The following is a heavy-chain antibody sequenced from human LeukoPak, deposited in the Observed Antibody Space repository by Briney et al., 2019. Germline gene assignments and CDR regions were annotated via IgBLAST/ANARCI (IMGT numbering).Heavy chain of an antibody. V-gene: IGHV4-59*01. CDR3: ARESNLFGVADDAFDI. CDR1: GGSISSYY. D-gene: IGHD3-3*01. CDR2: IYYSGST. Sequence: SETLSLNCTVSGGSISSYYWRWIRQPPGKGLEWIGYIYYSGSTNYNPSLKSRVTISVDTSKNQFSLKLSSVTAADTAVYYCARESNLFGVADDAFDIWGQGTMVTVSS. J-gene: IGHJ3*02.